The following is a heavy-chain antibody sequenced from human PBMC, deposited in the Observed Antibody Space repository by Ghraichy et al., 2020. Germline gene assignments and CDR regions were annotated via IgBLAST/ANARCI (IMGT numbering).Heavy chain of an antibody. V-gene: IGHV4-34*01. Sequence: SETLSLTCAVYGGSFSGYYWSWIRQPPGKGLEWIGKINHSGSTNYNPSLKSRVTISVDTSKNQFSLKLSSVTAADTAVYYCASRRRYYGSGSYIPEIDYWGQGTLVTVSS. D-gene: IGHD3-10*01. J-gene: IGHJ4*02. CDR3: ASRRRYYGSGSYIPEIDY. CDR1: GGSFSGYY. CDR2: INHSGST.